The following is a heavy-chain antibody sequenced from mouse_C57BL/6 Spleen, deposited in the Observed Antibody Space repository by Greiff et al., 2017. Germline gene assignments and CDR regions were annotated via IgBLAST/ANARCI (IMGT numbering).Heavy chain of an antibody. CDR3: AKITTVVPFAY. CDR1: GYTFTSYG. J-gene: IGHJ3*01. Sequence: QVQLQQSGAELARPGASVKLSCKASGYTFTSYGISWVKQRTGQGLEWIGEIYPRSGNTYYNEKFKGKATLTADKSSSTPYMELRSLTSEDSEVYFCAKITTVVPFAYWGQGTLVTVSA. V-gene: IGHV1-81*01. CDR2: IYPRSGNT. D-gene: IGHD1-1*01.